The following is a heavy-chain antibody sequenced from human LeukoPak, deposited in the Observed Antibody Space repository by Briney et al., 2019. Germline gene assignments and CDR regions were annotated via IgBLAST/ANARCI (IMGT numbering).Heavy chain of an antibody. J-gene: IGHJ4*02. CDR1: GFTFSSYG. D-gene: IGHD2-15*01. V-gene: IGHV3-30*18. CDR2: ISYDGSNK. Sequence: GRSLRLSCAASGFTFSSYGVHWVRQAPGKGLEWVAVISYDGSNKYYADSVKGRFTIPRDNSKNTLYLQMNSLRAEDTAVYYCAKVVVDAFDYWGQGTLVTVSS. CDR3: AKVVVDAFDY.